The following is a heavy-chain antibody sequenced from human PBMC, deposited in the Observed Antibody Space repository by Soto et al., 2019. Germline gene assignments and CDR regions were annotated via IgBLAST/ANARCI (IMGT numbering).Heavy chain of an antibody. CDR2: ISGTGGST. CDR3: AKTRFLEWLPPGYYFDY. D-gene: IGHD3-3*01. J-gene: IGHJ4*02. CDR1: GLTFSSYA. V-gene: IGHV3-23*01. Sequence: GGSLRLSCAASGLTFSSYAMSWVRQTPGKGLEWVSAISGTGGSTYYADSVKGRFAISRDNSKSTLYLQMNSLRAEDTAVYCCAKTRFLEWLPPGYYFDYWGQGTLVTVSS.